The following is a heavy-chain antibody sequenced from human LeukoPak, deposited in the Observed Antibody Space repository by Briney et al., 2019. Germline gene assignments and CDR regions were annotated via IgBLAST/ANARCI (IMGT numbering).Heavy chain of an antibody. CDR1: GLPIADFA. V-gene: IGHV3-43*02. CDR2: ISGDGVST. CDR3: AKESGKFDY. Sequence: GGSLRLSCVASGLPIADFAMHCVRQAPGKGLEWVSLISGDGVSTFYTDSVRGRFSISRDNTKNSLYLEMNSLRTEDTAMYYCAKESGKFDYWGQGTLVAVSS. J-gene: IGHJ4*02.